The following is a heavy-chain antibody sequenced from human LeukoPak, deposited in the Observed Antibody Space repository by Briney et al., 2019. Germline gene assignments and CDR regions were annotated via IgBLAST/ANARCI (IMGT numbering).Heavy chain of an antibody. V-gene: IGHV4-59*01. CDR3: ARAAMAPYWYFDL. Sequence: SETLSLTCTVSGGSIGSYYWSWIRQPPGKGLEWIGYIYYSGSTNYNPSLKSRVTISVDTSKNQFSLKLSSVTAADTAVYYCARAAMAPYWYFDLWGRGTLVTVSS. CDR1: GGSIGSYY. D-gene: IGHD5-18*01. J-gene: IGHJ2*01. CDR2: IYYSGST.